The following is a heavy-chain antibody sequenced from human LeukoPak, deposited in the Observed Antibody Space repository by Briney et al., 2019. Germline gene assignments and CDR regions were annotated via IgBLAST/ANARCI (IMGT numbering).Heavy chain of an antibody. V-gene: IGHV4-61*05. CDR3: ARHGTLGSTTYPLDY. D-gene: IGHD1-26*01. CDR2: IYYSGST. J-gene: IGHJ4*02. CDR1: GGSISSSSYY. Sequence: SETLSLTCTVSGGSISSSSYYWGWIRQAPGKGLEWIGNIYYSGSTNYNPSLKSRVTVSVDTSKNQFSLKLSSVTAADTAVYYCARHGTLGSTTYPLDYWGQGTLVTVSS.